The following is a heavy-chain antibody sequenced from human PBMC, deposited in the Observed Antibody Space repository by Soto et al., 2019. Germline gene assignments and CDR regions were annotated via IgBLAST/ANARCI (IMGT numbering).Heavy chain of an antibody. V-gene: IGHV3-33*01. CDR1: GFTFSSYG. CDR2: IWYDGSNK. J-gene: IGHJ6*02. D-gene: IGHD3-10*01. CDR3: ARDTARAMVRIYYGMDV. Sequence: QVQLVESGGGVVQPGRSLRLSCAASGFTFSSYGMHWVRQAPGKGLEWVAVIWYDGSNKYYADSVKGRFTISRDNSKNXXYPQMNSRRAEDTAVYYCARDTARAMVRIYYGMDVWGQGTTVTVSS.